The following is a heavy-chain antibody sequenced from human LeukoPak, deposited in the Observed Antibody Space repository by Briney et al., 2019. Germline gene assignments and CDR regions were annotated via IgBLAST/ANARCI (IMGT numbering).Heavy chain of an antibody. Sequence: SETLSLTCSVSGGSISPNYWSWVRQPPGKGLEWLGYIHYSGSTDYPPSLKGRLTISVDPSKNQFSLTLTSVTEADTALYFCARDYGGKPDYWGHGTLVSVSS. V-gene: IGHV4-59*01. J-gene: IGHJ4*01. CDR3: ARDYGGKPDY. CDR1: GGSISPNY. D-gene: IGHD3-10*01. CDR2: IHYSGST.